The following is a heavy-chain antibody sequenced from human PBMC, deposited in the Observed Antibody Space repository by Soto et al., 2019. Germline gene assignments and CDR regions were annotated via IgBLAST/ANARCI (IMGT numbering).Heavy chain of an antibody. D-gene: IGHD2-2*02. J-gene: IGHJ6*02. CDR3: TTGGPLGYCSSTSCYTPIYYGMDV. V-gene: IGHV3-15*01. Sequence: GGSLRLSCAASGFTFSNAWMSWVRQAPGKGLEWVGRIKSKTDGGTTDYAAPVKGRFTISRDDSKNTLYLQMNSLKTEVTAVYYCTTGGPLGYCSSTSCYTPIYYGMDVGGQGTTVTVSS. CDR1: GFTFSNAW. CDR2: IKSKTDGGTT.